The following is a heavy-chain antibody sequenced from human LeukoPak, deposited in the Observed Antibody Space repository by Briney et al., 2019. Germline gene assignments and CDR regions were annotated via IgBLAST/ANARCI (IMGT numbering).Heavy chain of an antibody. D-gene: IGHD6-6*01. CDR2: VNGSIT. CDR1: GFTFNSDW. Sequence: PGGSLRLSCVASGFTFNSDWMNCVRQGPGEGRVWVSRVNGSITRSADSVKGRFAISRDNAKNTLYPRMNSLRAEDTAVYYCARNLGSDYAMDVWAKGTALTFSS. V-gene: IGHV3-74*01. CDR3: ARNLGSDYAMDV. J-gene: IGHJ6*04.